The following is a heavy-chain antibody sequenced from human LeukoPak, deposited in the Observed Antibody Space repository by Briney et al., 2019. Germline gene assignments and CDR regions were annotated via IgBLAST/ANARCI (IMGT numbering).Heavy chain of an antibody. CDR3: ARDHSSSSEDY. CDR1: DGSISTGRYY. D-gene: IGHD6-13*01. Sequence: SETLSLTCTVSDGSISTGRYYWGWIRQPPGRGLEWIGSIFYSGSTYYNPSLKSRVTISVDTSKNQFSLKLSSVTAADTAVYYCARDHSSSSEDYWGQGTLVTVSS. CDR2: IFYSGST. J-gene: IGHJ4*02. V-gene: IGHV4-39*02.